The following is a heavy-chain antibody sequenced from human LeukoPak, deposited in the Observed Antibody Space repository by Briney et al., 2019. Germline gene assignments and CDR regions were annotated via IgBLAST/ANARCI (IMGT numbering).Heavy chain of an antibody. J-gene: IGHJ4*02. CDR3: ASSGEEDSNFDY. V-gene: IGHV4-59*01. CDR2: IYYSVST. Sequence: SETLSLTCTVSGGSISRYYWSWIRQPPGKGLWWIGYIYYSVSTTYNPSLKSRVTISVDTSKNQFSLKLSSVTAADTAVYYCASSGEEDSNFDYWGQGTLVTVSS. CDR1: GGSISRYY. D-gene: IGHD7-27*01.